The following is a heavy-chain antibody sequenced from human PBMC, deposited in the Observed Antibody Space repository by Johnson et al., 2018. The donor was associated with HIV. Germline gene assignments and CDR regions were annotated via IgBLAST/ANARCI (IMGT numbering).Heavy chain of an antibody. D-gene: IGHD3-22*01. CDR1: GITVSSNY. V-gene: IGHV3-30-3*01. Sequence: QMQLVESGGGLVQPGGSLRLSCAASGITVSSNYMNWVRQAPGKGLEWVAVISYDGSNKYYADSVKGRFTISRDNSKNTLYLQMNSLRAEDTAMYFCVRRFYDSSAFDVWGQGTLVTVSS. CDR2: ISYDGSNK. J-gene: IGHJ3*01. CDR3: VRRFYDSSAFDV.